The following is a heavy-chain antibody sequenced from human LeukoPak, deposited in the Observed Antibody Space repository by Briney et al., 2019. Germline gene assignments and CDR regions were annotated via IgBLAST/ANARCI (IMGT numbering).Heavy chain of an antibody. D-gene: IGHD3-22*01. Sequence: GESLKISCKGSGYGFTTYWIGWVRQMPGKGLEWMGIIYPGDSATRYSPSFQGQVTISADKSISTAYLQRSSLKASDTAMYYCARLPNYYDSSGHFYSWFDPWGQGTLVTVSS. CDR1: GYGFTTYW. CDR2: IYPGDSAT. J-gene: IGHJ5*02. CDR3: ARLPNYYDSSGHFYSWFDP. V-gene: IGHV5-51*01.